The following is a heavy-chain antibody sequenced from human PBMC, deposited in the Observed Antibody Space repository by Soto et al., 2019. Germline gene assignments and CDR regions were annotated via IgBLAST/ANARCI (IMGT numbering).Heavy chain of an antibody. CDR2: IFSNDEK. CDR1: GFSLSNARMG. J-gene: IGHJ4*02. V-gene: IGHV2-26*01. CDR3: ARIRGKRWPPYFDY. D-gene: IGHD6-13*01. Sequence: ESGPTLVNPTETLTLTCTVSGFSLSNARMGVSWIRQPPGKALEWLAHIFSNDEKSYSTSLKSRLTISKDTSKSQVVLTMTNMDPVDTATYYCARIRGKRWPPYFDYWGQGTLVTVSS.